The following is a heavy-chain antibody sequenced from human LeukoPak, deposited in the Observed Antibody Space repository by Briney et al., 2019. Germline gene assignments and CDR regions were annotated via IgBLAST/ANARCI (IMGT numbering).Heavy chain of an antibody. Sequence: ASVNVSCKASGYTFTDYYMHWVRQAPGQGLEWMGWINPNSGGTNYAQHFQGRVTMTRDTSISTANMELRSLRPDDTAVYYCARGGCSGGICYSSWLDPWGQGTLVSFSS. V-gene: IGHV1-2*02. J-gene: IGHJ5*02. CDR1: GYTFTDYY. CDR3: ARGGCSGGICYSSWLDP. CDR2: INPNSGGT. D-gene: IGHD2-15*01.